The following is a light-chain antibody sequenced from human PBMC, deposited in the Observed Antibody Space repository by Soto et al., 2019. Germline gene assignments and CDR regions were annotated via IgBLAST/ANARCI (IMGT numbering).Light chain of an antibody. CDR1: QSVSSSY. V-gene: IGKV3-20*01. Sequence: EIVLTQSPGTLSLSPGERATLSCRASQSVSSSYLAWYQHKPGQAPRLLIYGASSRSTGIPDRFSGSGSGTGFTLSISRLEPEDFAVYYCQQYGRTPYTFGQGTKLEI. CDR2: GAS. CDR3: QQYGRTPYT. J-gene: IGKJ2*01.